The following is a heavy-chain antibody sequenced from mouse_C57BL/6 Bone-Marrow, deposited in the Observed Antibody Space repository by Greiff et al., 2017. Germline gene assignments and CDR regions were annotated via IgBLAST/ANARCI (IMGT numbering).Heavy chain of an antibody. V-gene: IGHV1-82*01. D-gene: IGHD2-5*01. CDR3: ARRGYSNFSYFDY. CDR2: IYPGDGDT. Sequence: QVQLQQSGPELVKPGASVKISCKASGYAFSSSWMNWVKQRPGKGLEWIGRIYPGDGDTNYNGKFKGKATLTADKSSSTAYMQLSSLTSEDSAVYFCARRGYSNFSYFDYWGQGTTLTVSS. CDR1: GYAFSSSW. J-gene: IGHJ2*01.